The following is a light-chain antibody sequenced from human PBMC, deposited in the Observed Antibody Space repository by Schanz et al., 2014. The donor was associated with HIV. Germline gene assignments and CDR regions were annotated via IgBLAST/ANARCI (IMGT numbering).Light chain of an antibody. V-gene: IGLV2-14*01. CDR3: ASWDDSLKGPV. CDR2: DVS. CDR1: SSDVGGYNY. Sequence: QSALTQPASVSGSPGQSITISCTGTSSDVGGYNYVSWYQQHPGKAPKLMIFDVSNRPSGVSNRFSGSKSGNTASLTISGLQAEDEADYYCASWDDSLKGPVFGGGTKLTVL. J-gene: IGLJ3*02.